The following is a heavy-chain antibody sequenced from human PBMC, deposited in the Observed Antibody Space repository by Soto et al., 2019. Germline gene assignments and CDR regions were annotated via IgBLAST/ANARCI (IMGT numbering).Heavy chain of an antibody. V-gene: IGHV3-23*01. CDR3: AKDRRNRLVVVAATSCFDY. CDR1: GFTFSSYA. D-gene: IGHD2-15*01. J-gene: IGHJ4*02. CDR2: ISGSGGST. Sequence: GGSLRLSCAASGFTFSSYAMSWVRQAPGKGLEWVPAISGSGGSTYYADSVKGRFTISRDNSKNTLYLQMNSLRAEDTAVYYCAKDRRNRLVVVAATSCFDYWGQGTLVTVSS.